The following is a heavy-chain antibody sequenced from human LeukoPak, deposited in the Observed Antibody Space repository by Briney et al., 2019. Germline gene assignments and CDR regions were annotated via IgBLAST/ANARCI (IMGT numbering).Heavy chain of an antibody. D-gene: IGHD3-10*01. CDR1: GFTFSSYS. CDR3: ARRITMVRGWKYYFDY. CDR2: ISSSSSYI. V-gene: IGHV3-21*04. Sequence: GGSLRLSCAASGFTFSSYSMNWVRQAPGKGLEWVSSISSSSSYIYYADSVKGRFTISRDNAKNSLYLQMNSLRAEDTAVYYCARRITMVRGWKYYFDYWGQGTLVTVSS. J-gene: IGHJ4*02.